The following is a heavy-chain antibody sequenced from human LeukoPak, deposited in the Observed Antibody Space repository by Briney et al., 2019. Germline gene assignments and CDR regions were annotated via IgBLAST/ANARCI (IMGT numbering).Heavy chain of an antibody. CDR1: GFTVSSNY. Sequence: GGSLRLPCAASGFTVSSNYMNWVRQAPGKGLEWVSVIYSGGSTYYADSVKGRFTISRDNSKNTLYLQMNSLRVEDTAVYHCAKALGFRAPDSWGQGTLVTVPS. V-gene: IGHV3-53*01. CDR2: IYSGGST. CDR3: AKALGFRAPDS. J-gene: IGHJ4*02.